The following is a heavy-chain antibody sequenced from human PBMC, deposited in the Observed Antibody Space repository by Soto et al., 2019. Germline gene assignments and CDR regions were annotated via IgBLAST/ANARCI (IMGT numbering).Heavy chain of an antibody. CDR1: GFSLSNARMG. CDR3: ARLIELATIQQLSYFDY. CDR2: IFSNDEK. V-gene: IGHV2-26*01. J-gene: IGHJ4*02. D-gene: IGHD5-12*01. Sequence: QVTLKESGPVLVKPTETLTLTCTVSGFSLSNARMGVSWIRQPPGKALEWLAHIFSNDEKTYRTSLKGRIPISQHTSKSKVVLTMTNLDPVDTATYYCARLIELATIQQLSYFDYWGQGTLVTVSS.